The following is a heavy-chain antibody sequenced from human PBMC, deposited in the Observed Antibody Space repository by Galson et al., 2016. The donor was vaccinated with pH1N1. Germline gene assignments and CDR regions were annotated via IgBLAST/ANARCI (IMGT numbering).Heavy chain of an antibody. CDR1: TFTFSRHG. CDR2: IISSSTRV. V-gene: IGHV3-48*04. J-gene: IGHJ4*02. CDR3: AGHLFSASESPFEY. D-gene: IGHD3-16*01. Sequence: SLRLSCAASTFTFSRHGMNWVRQAPGKGLEWISYIISSSTRVFYADSVKGRFTISRDNAKHSVSLPLDSLRAEDTAVYYCAGHLFSASESPFEYWGQGALVTVSS.